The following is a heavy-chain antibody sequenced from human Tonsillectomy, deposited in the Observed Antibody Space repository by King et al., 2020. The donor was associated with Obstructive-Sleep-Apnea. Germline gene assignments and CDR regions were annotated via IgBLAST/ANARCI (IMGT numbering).Heavy chain of an antibody. V-gene: IGHV1-2*04. CDR3: AREYCYGPGRASDGHAMDV. CDR2: INPKSGDT. J-gene: IGHJ6*02. CDR1: GYTFTDYY. D-gene: IGHD3-10*01. Sequence: VQLVESGAEVKKPGASLKVSCKASGYTFTDYYIHWLRQAPGQGLEWMGWINPKSGDTYYAQKFQGWVTVTRATSISTAYMELRSLKSDDTAVYYCAREYCYGPGRASDGHAMDVWGQGTTVAVSS.